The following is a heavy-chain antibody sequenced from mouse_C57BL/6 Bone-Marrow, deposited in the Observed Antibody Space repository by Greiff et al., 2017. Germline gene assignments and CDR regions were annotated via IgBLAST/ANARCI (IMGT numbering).Heavy chain of an antibody. CDR2: ILPGSGST. Sequence: QVQLQQSGAELMKPGASVKLSCKATGYTFTGYWIEWVKQRPGHGLEWIGEILPGSGSTNYNEKFKGKATFTAATSSTTAYMQLSSLTTEDSAIYYCAGHPSSAVVARDYWGQGTTLTVSS. V-gene: IGHV1-9*01. D-gene: IGHD1-1*01. CDR1: GYTFTGYW. CDR3: AGHPSSAVVARDY. J-gene: IGHJ2*01.